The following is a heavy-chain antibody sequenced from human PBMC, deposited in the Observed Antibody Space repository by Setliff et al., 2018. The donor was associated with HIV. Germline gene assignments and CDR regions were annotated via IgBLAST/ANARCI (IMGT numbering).Heavy chain of an antibody. Sequence: TSETLSLTCAVSGYSISTNEWWGWIRQPPGKGLAWIGYSSNSGKIYYDPSLNSRVTLSADTSKNQLSLKLTSVTAEDTGVYYCARTVPHSAAQDAFDIWGQGTVVTVSS. CDR3: ARTVPHSAAQDAFDI. CDR1: GYSISTNEW. D-gene: IGHD4-4*01. V-gene: IGHV4-28*05. J-gene: IGHJ3*02. CDR2: SSNSGKI.